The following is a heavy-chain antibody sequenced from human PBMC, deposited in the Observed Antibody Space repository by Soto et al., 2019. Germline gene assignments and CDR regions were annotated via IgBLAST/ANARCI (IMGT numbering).Heavy chain of an antibody. CDR2: IYYSGST. Sequence: SETLSLTCTVSGGSLSSGGYYWSWIRQHPGKGLEWIGYIYYSGSTYYNPSLKSRVTISVDTSKNQFSLKLSSVTAADTAVYYCASGPGRPYSGYDYWGQGTLVTVSS. V-gene: IGHV4-31*02. J-gene: IGHJ4*02. CDR1: GGSLSSGGYY. D-gene: IGHD5-12*01. CDR3: ASGPGRPYSGYDY.